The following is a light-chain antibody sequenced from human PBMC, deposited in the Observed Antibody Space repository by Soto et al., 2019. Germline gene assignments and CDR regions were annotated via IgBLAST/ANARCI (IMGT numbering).Light chain of an antibody. CDR3: QQSSIRPRT. J-gene: IGKJ2*01. CDR2: AAS. Sequence: DIQLTQSPASLSASVGDRVTILCRASQSISIYLNWYQQKPGKAPRLLIYAASSLQSEVPSRFSGGGSGTDFTLTISSLQPADFATYYCQQSSIRPRTFGQGTKLDIK. V-gene: IGKV1-39*01. CDR1: QSISIY.